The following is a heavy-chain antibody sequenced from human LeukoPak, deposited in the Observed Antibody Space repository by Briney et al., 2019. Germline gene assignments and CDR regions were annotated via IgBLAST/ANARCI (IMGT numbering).Heavy chain of an antibody. CDR1: GGSITSGGFY. J-gene: IGHJ5*02. V-gene: IGHV4-31*03. CDR2: IHNSGST. Sequence: SETLSLTCSVSGGSITSGGFYWSWNRQHPGQGLEWIGYIHNSGSTYYNPSLQSRAIISLDTSKSQFSLQLNSVTAADTAVYYCARVDGSGSKRWFDLWGQGAPVTVSS. D-gene: IGHD3-10*01. CDR3: ARVDGSGSKRWFDL.